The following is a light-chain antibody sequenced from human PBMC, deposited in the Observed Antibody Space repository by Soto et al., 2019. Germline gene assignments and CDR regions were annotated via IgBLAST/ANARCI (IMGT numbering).Light chain of an antibody. Sequence: DIQMTQSPSSLSASVGERVTISCRASQSINTYLNWFQQKPGKAPKLLIYAASTLPSWVPSRFSGSGSGTDFTLTISSLQREDFATYYCQQSFSGLGTFGPGTKVDMK. J-gene: IGKJ3*01. CDR3: QQSFSGLGT. V-gene: IGKV1-39*01. CDR2: AAS. CDR1: QSINTY.